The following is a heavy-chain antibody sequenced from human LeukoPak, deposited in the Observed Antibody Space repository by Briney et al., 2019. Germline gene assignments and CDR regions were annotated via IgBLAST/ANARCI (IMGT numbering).Heavy chain of an antibody. J-gene: IGHJ6*02. CDR1: GGSFRGYY. V-gene: IGHV4-34*01. Sequence: SETLSLTCAVYGGSFRGYYWSWIRQPPGKGLEWIGEINHSGSTNYNPSLKSRVTISVDTSKNPFSLKLSSVTAADTAVYYCARGVSFQGYYYYYGMDVWGQGTTVTVSS. CDR2: INHSGST. CDR3: ARGVSFQGYYYYYGMDV. D-gene: IGHD3-16*01.